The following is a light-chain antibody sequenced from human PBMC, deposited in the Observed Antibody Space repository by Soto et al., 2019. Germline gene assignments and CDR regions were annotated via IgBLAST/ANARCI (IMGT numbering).Light chain of an antibody. CDR2: KAA. Sequence: DIQISHSPSTLAASVGDRVAITCRASDNIVHWVAWYQQKPGKAPKLLIYKAANLADEVPSRFAGSGSGTDFTLTITRLQPDDFATYYCQHYNSFSRTFGQGTKVDIK. CDR1: DNIVHW. V-gene: IGKV1-5*03. CDR3: QHYNSFSRT. J-gene: IGKJ1*01.